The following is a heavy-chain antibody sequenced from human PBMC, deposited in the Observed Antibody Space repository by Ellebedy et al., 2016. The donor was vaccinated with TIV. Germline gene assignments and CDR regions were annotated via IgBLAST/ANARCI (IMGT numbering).Heavy chain of an antibody. CDR3: AHDYGSGSAPFDY. CDR2: IDPSDSYT. CDR1: GYSFTSYW. J-gene: IGHJ4*02. Sequence: GESLKISCKGSGYSFTSYWISWVRQMPGKGLEWMGRIDPSDSYTNYSPSFQGHVTISADKSISTAYLQWSSLKASDTAMYYCAHDYGSGSAPFDYWGQGTLVTVSS. V-gene: IGHV5-10-1*01. D-gene: IGHD3-10*01.